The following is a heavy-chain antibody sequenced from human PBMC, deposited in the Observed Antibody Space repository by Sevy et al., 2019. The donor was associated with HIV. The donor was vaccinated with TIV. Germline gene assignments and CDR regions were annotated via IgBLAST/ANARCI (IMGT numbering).Heavy chain of an antibody. D-gene: IGHD6-13*01. Sequence: ASVKVSCKTSGYTFSDYDINWVRQAAGQGLEWMGWMNPNSGNTGYAEKSQGRGAMTRNTSISTAYMELSSLRSEDTAVYYCVFFGSSWSYWGQGTLVTVSS. CDR1: GYTFSDYD. CDR3: VFFGSSWSY. V-gene: IGHV1-8*01. J-gene: IGHJ4*02. CDR2: MNPNSGNT.